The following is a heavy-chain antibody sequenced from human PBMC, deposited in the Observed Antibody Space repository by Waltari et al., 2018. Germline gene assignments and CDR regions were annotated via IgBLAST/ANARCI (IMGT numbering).Heavy chain of an antibody. Sequence: QVQLVESGGGVVQPGRSLRLSCAASGFTFSTYAMHWVRQAPGKGLEWVAVISYDGSNKYYADSVKGRFTISRDNSKNTLYLQMNSLRAEDTAVYYCARAGGAYDSPGYFDYWGQGTLVTVSS. V-gene: IGHV3-30*01. CDR1: GFTFSTYA. CDR2: ISYDGSNK. CDR3: ARAGGAYDSPGYFDY. J-gene: IGHJ4*02. D-gene: IGHD3-22*01.